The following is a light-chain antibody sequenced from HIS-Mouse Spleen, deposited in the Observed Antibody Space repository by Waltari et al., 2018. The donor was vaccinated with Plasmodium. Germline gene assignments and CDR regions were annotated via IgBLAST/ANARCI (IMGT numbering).Light chain of an antibody. CDR2: DAS. CDR1: QDISNY. CDR3: QQNYNTWT. J-gene: IGKJ1*01. Sequence: TQSPGTLSASVGDRVTITCQASQDISNYLNWYQKKPGKAPKLLIYDASNLETGVPSRFSGSGSGTDFTFTISSLQPEDIATYYCQQNYNTWTFGQGTKVEIK. V-gene: IGKV1-33*01.